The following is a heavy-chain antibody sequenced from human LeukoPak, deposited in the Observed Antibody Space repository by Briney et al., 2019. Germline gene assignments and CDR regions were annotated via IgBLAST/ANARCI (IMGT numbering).Heavy chain of an antibody. CDR1: GFTFSSYW. Sequence: GSLRLSCAASGFTFSSYWMSWVRQAPGKGLEWIGRINTSGNTNYNPSLKSRVTMSIDTSKNQFSLKLSSMTAADTAVYYCARTRSWLPFEYWGQGTLVTVSS. CDR3: ARTRSWLPFEY. V-gene: IGHV4-4*07. CDR2: INTSGNT. D-gene: IGHD5-12*01. J-gene: IGHJ4*02.